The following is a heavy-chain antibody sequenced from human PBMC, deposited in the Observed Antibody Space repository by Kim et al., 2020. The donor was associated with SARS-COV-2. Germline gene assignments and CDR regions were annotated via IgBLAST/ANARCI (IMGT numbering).Heavy chain of an antibody. D-gene: IGHD3-16*01. Sequence: GGSLRLSCTASGFTFSTYAMGWVRQAPGKGPEWVSVIDRTSGTTIYADSIRGRFTISRDNSRNTLYLQMNSLRVEDTAVYYCARGPRVTILNLGPENWFDPWGQGTLVTVSS. V-gene: IGHV3-23*01. CDR3: ARGPRVTILNLGPENWFDP. CDR1: GFTFSTYA. J-gene: IGHJ5*02. CDR2: IDRTSGTT.